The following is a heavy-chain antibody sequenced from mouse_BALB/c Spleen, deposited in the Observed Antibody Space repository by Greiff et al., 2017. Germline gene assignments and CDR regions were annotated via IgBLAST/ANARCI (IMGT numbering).Heavy chain of an antibody. CDR2: IWAGGST. V-gene: IGHV2-9*02. CDR1: GFSLTSYG. J-gene: IGHJ4*01. Sequence: VQRVESGPGLVAPSQSLSITCTVSGFSLTSYGVHWVRQPPGKGLEWLGVIWAGGSTNYNSALMSRLSISKDNSKSQVFLKMNSLQTDDTAMYYCASPYDGYYGYYAMDYWGQGTSVTVSS. D-gene: IGHD2-3*01. CDR3: ASPYDGYYGYYAMDY.